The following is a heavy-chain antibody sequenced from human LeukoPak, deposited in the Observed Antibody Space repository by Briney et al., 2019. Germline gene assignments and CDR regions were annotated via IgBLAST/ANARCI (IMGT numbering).Heavy chain of an antibody. Sequence: PSETLSLTCAVYGGSFSDYYWSWIRQPPGKGLEWIGEINHSGSTNYNPSLKSRVTISVDTSKNQFSLKLSSVTAADTAVYYCARGGLEYYYYYYMDVWGKGTTVTVSS. CDR3: ARGGLEYYYYYYMDV. CDR2: INHSGST. CDR1: GGSFSDYY. J-gene: IGHJ6*03. D-gene: IGHD1-1*01. V-gene: IGHV4-34*01.